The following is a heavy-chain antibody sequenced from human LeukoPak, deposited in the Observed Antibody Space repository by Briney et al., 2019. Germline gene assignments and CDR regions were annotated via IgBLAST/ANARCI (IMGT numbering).Heavy chain of an antibody. Sequence: GESLKISCKGSGSSLTSYWIGWVRRLPGKGLEWMGIIYPGDSDTRYSPSFQGQVTISADKSISTAYLQWSSLKASDTAMYYCARHGDIAAATFEYWGQGNLVTVSS. D-gene: IGHD6-13*01. CDR1: GSSLTSYW. CDR2: IYPGDSDT. V-gene: IGHV5-51*01. J-gene: IGHJ4*02. CDR3: ARHGDIAAATFEY.